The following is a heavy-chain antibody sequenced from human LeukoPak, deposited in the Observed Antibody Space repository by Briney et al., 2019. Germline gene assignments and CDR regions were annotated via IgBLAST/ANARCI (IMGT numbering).Heavy chain of an antibody. CDR3: ARDAQRGFDYSNSLEY. CDR1: GFIYSHYG. Sequence: GGSLRLSCAASGFIYSHYGMHWVRQAPGKGLEWVAVIWSDGSNRFYAGSVKGRFTISRDNSQNALFLQMNSLRAEDTAMYYCARDAQRGFDYSNSLEYWGHGTLVTVPS. D-gene: IGHD4-11*01. J-gene: IGHJ4*01. CDR2: IWSDGSNR. V-gene: IGHV3-33*01.